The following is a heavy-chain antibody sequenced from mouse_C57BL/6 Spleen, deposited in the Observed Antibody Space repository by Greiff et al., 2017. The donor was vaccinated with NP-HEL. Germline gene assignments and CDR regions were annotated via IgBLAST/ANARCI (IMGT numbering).Heavy chain of an antibody. D-gene: IGHD1-1*01. CDR1: GYTFTSYG. J-gene: IGHJ3*01. CDR3: AREDITTVVARDAY. V-gene: IGHV1-81*01. Sequence: QVQLQQSGAELARPGASVKLSCKASGYTFTSYGISWVKQRTGQGLEWIGEIYPRSGNTYYNEKFKGKATLTADKSSSTAYMELRSLTSEDSAVYFCAREDITTVVARDAYWGQGTLVTVSA. CDR2: IYPRSGNT.